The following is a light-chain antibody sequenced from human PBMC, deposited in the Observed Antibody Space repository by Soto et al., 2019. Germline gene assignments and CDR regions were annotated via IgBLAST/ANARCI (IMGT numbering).Light chain of an antibody. CDR2: DVS. Sequence: QSALTQPASVSGSPGQSITISCTGTSSDFGGYNYVSWYQQHPGKVPKLMIYDVSNRPSGVSNRFSGSKSGNTASLTISGLQAEDEADYYCSSYTSSSPYIFGTGTKVTVL. CDR1: SSDFGGYNY. J-gene: IGLJ1*01. V-gene: IGLV2-14*01. CDR3: SSYTSSSPYI.